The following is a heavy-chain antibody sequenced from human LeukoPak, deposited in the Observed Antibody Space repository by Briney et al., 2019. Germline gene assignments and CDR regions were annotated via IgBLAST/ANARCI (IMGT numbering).Heavy chain of an antibody. Sequence: GGSLRLSCAASGFTFSNYGMHWVRQAPGKGLEWVAVISYDESDKYYADSVKGRFTISRDNSKNKLYLKMNSLRPEDTAVYYCAKGVVAATNAAYYGMDVWGQGTTVTVSS. CDR2: ISYDESDK. CDR3: AKGVVAATNAAYYGMDV. CDR1: GFTFSNYG. D-gene: IGHD2-15*01. J-gene: IGHJ6*02. V-gene: IGHV3-30*18.